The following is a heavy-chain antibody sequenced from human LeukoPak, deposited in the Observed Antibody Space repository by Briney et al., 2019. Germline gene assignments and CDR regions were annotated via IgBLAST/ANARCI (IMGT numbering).Heavy chain of an antibody. D-gene: IGHD5-18*01. J-gene: IGHJ4*02. V-gene: IGHV4-61*02. CDR3: ATLGYSYGTDY. CDR2: IYTSGST. CDR1: GGSISSGSYY. Sequence: SQTLSLTCTVSGGSISSGSYYWSWIRQPAGKGLEWIGRIYTSGSTTYNSSLKSRVTISVDTSKNPFSLKLSSVTAADTAVYYCATLGYSYGTDYWGQGTLVTVSS.